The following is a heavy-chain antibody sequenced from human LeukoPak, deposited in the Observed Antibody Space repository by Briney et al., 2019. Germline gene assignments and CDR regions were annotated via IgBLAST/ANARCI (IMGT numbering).Heavy chain of an antibody. Sequence: PGGSLRLSCAASGFTFSSYAMSWVRQAPGKGLEWVSAISGSGGSTYYADSVKGRFTISRDNSKNTLYLQMNSLRAEDTAVYYCAKGARGITRIVVVTLFDYWGQGTLVTVSS. V-gene: IGHV3-23*01. CDR1: GFTFSSYA. J-gene: IGHJ4*02. CDR2: ISGSGGST. CDR3: AKGARGITRIVVVTLFDY. D-gene: IGHD3-22*01.